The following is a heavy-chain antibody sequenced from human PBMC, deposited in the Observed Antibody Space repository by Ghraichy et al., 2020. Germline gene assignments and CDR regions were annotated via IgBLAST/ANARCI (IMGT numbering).Heavy chain of an antibody. CDR1: GGSISTTRNE. CDR3: VYFFSYDSSGYYYVSY. J-gene: IGHJ4*02. CDR2: IYYSGST. Sequence: SQTLSLTCRVSGGSISTTRNEWAWIRQPPGKGLEWIGSIYYSGSTYYNPSLKSRVAISVDTSKNQFSLKLSSVTAADTAVYHCVYFFSYDSSGYYYVSYWGQGTLVTVSS. V-gene: IGHV4-39*07. D-gene: IGHD3-22*01.